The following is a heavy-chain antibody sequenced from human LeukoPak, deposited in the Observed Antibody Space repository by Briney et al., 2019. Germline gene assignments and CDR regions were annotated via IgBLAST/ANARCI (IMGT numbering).Heavy chain of an antibody. CDR3: AKGPGSSWYGGENY. J-gene: IGHJ4*02. CDR2: ISGSGGST. CDR1: GFTLSSYA. V-gene: IGHV3-23*01. D-gene: IGHD6-13*01. Sequence: PGGSLRLSCAASGFTLSSYAMSWVRQAPGKGLEWVSAISGSGGSTYYADSVKGRFTISRDNSKNTLYLQMNSLRAEDTAVYYCAKGPGSSWYGGENYWGQGTLVTVSS.